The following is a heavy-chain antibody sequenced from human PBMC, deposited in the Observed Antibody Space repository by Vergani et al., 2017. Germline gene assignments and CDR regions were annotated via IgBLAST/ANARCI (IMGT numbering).Heavy chain of an antibody. D-gene: IGHD2-21*02. J-gene: IGHJ4*02. Sequence: EVQLVESRGGLIQPGGSLRLPCAASGFTVSNNYMSWVRQAPGKGLEWVSAIYSGGSTFYADSVKGRFTISRDNSKNTLYLQMNSLRAEDTAVYYCRICGGDCSRDYWGQGTLVTVSS. CDR1: GFTVSNNY. CDR3: RICGGDCSRDY. V-gene: IGHV3-53*01. CDR2: IYSGGST.